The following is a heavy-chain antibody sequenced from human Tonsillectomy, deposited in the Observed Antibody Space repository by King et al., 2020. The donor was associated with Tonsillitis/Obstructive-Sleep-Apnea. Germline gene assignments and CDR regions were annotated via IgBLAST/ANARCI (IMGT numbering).Heavy chain of an antibody. V-gene: IGHV1-3*01. D-gene: IGHD3-22*01. CDR1: GYTFTSYA. Sequence: VQLVESGAEVKKPGASVKVSCKASGYTFTSYAMHWVRQAPGQRLEWMGWINAGNGNTKYSQKFQGRVTITRDTSASTAYMELSSLRSEDTAVYYCARDMYYYDGSGYPYSYYSYMDVWGKGTTVTVSS. CDR3: ARDMYYYDGSGYPYSYYSYMDV. J-gene: IGHJ6*03. CDR2: INAGNGNT.